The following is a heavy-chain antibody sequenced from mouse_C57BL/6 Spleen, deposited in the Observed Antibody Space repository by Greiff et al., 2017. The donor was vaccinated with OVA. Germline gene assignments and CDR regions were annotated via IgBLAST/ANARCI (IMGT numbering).Heavy chain of an antibody. CDR1: GYTFTSYW. CDR2: IDPSDSET. V-gene: IGHV1-52*01. Sequence: QVQLQQPGAELVRPGSSVKLSCKASGYTFTSYWMHWVKQRPIQGLEWIGNIDPSDSETHYNQKFKDKATLTVDKSSSTAYMQLSSLTSEDSAVYYCARSSFITTGVARGYFDVWGTGTTVTVSS. J-gene: IGHJ1*03. CDR3: ARSSFITTGVARGYFDV. D-gene: IGHD1-1*01.